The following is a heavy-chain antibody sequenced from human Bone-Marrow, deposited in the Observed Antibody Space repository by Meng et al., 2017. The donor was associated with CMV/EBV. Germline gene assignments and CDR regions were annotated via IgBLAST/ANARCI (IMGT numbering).Heavy chain of an antibody. Sequence: LSLTCAASGFTFSSYSMNWVRQAPGKGLEWVSSISSSSSYIYYADSVKGRFTISRDNAKNSLYLQMNSLRAEDTAVYYCARDLTEDYWGQGTLVTVSS. CDR2: ISSSSSYI. J-gene: IGHJ4*02. CDR3: ARDLTEDY. V-gene: IGHV3-21*01. D-gene: IGHD3-9*01. CDR1: GFTFSSYS.